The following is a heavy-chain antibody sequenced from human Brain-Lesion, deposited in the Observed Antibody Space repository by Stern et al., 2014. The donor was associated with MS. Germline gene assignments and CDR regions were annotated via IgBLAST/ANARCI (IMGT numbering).Heavy chain of an antibody. V-gene: IGHV4-39*01. J-gene: IGHJ4*02. D-gene: IGHD3-10*01. CDR1: GGSISSSSYY. CDR2: IYYRGST. CDR3: AKLWLGELPESPFDY. Sequence: QLVESGPGLVKPSETLSLTCTVSGGSISSSSYYWGWIRQPPGKGLEWIGSIYYRGSTYYNPSLKSRVNISMDTSKNQVSLRRSSVTAADTAVYFCAKLWLGELPESPFDYWGQGTLVTVSS.